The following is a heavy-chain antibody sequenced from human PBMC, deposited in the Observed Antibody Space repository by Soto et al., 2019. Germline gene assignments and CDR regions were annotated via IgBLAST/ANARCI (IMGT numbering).Heavy chain of an antibody. CDR3: ARVNPGNNLDYYYGLDV. J-gene: IGHJ6*02. V-gene: IGHV3-30-3*01. Sequence: QVHLVESGGSVGQPGRSLRLSCAASGFTFDTFAIHWVRQTPGKVLEWVALISYDGYNTYYADSVKGRFTISRDNSKNTLYLHMTSLRPDDTGVYYCARVNPGNNLDYYYGLDVWGQGTSVTVSS. CDR2: ISYDGYNT. CDR1: GFTFDTFA. D-gene: IGHD1-1*01.